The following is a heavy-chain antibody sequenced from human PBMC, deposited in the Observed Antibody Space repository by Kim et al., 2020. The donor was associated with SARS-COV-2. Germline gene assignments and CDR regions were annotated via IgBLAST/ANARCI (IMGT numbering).Heavy chain of an antibody. J-gene: IGHJ6*03. CDR1: GFTFDDYG. D-gene: IGHD3-3*01. CDR2: INWNGGST. CDR3: ARVRGYYDFWSGYVEGPSSFYMDV. V-gene: IGHV3-20*01. Sequence: GGSLRLSCAASGFTFDDYGMSWVRQAPGKGLEWVSGINWNGGSTGYADSVKGRFTISRDNAKNSLYLQMNSLRAEDTALYHCARVRGYYDFWSGYVEGPSSFYMDVWGKWTTVTVSS.